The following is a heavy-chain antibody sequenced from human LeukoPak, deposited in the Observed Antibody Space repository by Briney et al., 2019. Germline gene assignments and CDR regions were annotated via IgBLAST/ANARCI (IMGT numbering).Heavy chain of an antibody. V-gene: IGHV3-48*04. CDR3: ARDNYDSSTPYYFDY. Sequence: GGSLRLSCAASGFTFSSFGMSWVRQAPGKGLEWVSYISSSGDTIYYADSVKGRFTISRDNAKNSLYLQMNSLRAEDTAVYYCARDNYDSSTPYYFDYWGQGTLVTVSS. CDR1: GFTFSSFG. CDR2: ISSSGDTI. J-gene: IGHJ4*02. D-gene: IGHD3-22*01.